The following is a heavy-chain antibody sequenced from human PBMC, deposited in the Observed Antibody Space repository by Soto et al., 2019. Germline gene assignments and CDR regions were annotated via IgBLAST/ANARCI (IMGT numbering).Heavy chain of an antibody. CDR3: ARGAVAGEFDH. CDR2: IAATGDT. CDR1: GFTFSSYD. V-gene: IGHV3-13*01. D-gene: IGHD6-19*01. Sequence: PGGSLRLSCAASGFTFSSYDMHWVRQATGKGLEWVSTIAATGDTYYPGSVKGRFTISRENAKNSLYLQMNSLRAGDTAVYFCARGAVAGEFDHWGQGTQVTVS. J-gene: IGHJ4*02.